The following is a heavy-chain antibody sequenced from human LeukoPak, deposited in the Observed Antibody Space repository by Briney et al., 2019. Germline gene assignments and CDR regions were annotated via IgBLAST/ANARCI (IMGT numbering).Heavy chain of an antibody. J-gene: IGHJ4*02. CDR3: ATSLYYYDSSGYAFDY. CDR2: MNPNSGNT. V-gene: IGHV1-8*01. D-gene: IGHD3-22*01. CDR1: GYTFTSYD. Sequence: ASVKVSCKASGYTFTSYDINWVRQATGQGLEWMGWMNPNSGNTGYAQKFQGRVTMTRNTSISTAYMELSSLRSEDTAVYYCATSLYYYDSSGYAFDYWGQGTLVTVSS.